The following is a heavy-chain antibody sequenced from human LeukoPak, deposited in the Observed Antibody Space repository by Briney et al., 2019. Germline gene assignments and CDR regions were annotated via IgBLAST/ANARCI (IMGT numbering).Heavy chain of an antibody. Sequence: GESLKISCRASGNSFSTNWIGWVRQMPGKGLEWMGVIYPGDSDTRYSPSLQGRVTMSADKSISTAYLQWSSLKASDSAMYYCGRGGYSGYEFDYWGQGTLVTVSS. CDR1: GNSFSTNW. D-gene: IGHD5-12*01. CDR2: IYPGDSDT. V-gene: IGHV5-51*01. CDR3: GRGGYSGYEFDY. J-gene: IGHJ4*02.